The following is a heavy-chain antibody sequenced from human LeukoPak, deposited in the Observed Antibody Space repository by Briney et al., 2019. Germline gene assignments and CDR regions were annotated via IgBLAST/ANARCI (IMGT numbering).Heavy chain of an antibody. J-gene: IGHJ4*02. V-gene: IGHV3-33*01. CDR2: IWYDGSNK. Sequence: GGSLRLSCAASGFTFSSYGMHWVRQAPGKGLEWVAVIWYDGSNKYYADSVKGRFTISRDNSKNTLYLQMNSLRAEDTAVYYCARGSSIAARGGVISAYYFDYWGQGTLVTVSS. CDR1: GFTFSSYG. CDR3: ARGSSIAARGGVISAYYFDY. D-gene: IGHD6-6*01.